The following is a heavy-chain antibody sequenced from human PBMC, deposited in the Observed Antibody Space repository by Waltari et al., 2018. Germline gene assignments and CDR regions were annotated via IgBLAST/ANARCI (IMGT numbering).Heavy chain of an antibody. D-gene: IGHD7-27*01. J-gene: IGHJ4*02. Sequence: EVQLVESGGGLVQPGGSLRLSCAASGFTFSSYWMSWVRQAPGKGLEWVANIKQDGSEKYYVDSVKGRFTISRDNAKNSLYLQMNSLRAEDTAVYYCASWGFKVTSPPFDYWGQGTLVTVSS. CDR2: IKQDGSEK. CDR1: GFTFSSYW. V-gene: IGHV3-7*01. CDR3: ASWGFKVTSPPFDY.